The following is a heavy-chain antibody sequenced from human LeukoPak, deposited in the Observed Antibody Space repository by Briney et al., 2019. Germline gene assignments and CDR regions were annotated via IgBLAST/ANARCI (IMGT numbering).Heavy chain of an antibody. CDR2: ITYSGST. CDR1: GGSINNYY. V-gene: IGHV4-59*12. J-gene: IGHJ5*02. CDR3: ARSPVMYGEFGGRFDP. D-gene: IGHD4-17*01. Sequence: SETLSLTCTVSGGSINNYYWSWIRQPPGKRLEWTGRITYSGSTNYNPSLKSRVTISVDTSSNQFSLKLSSVTAVDTAMYYCARSPVMYGEFGGRFDPWGQGALVTVSS.